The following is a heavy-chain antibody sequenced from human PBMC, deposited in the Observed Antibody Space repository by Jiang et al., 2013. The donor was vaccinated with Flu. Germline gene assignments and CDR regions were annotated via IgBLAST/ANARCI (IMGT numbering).Heavy chain of an antibody. CDR3: ARLDDYGGKGYFDY. CDR2: IDPSDSYT. CDR1: GYNFGSYY. J-gene: IGHJ4*02. Sequence: GAEVKKPGESLRISCKASGYNFGSYYITWVRQMPGKGLEWMGRIDPSDSYTNYNPSLEGHVTISADMSITTAYLQWSSLKASDTAMYYCARLDDYGGKGYFDYWGQGTLVTVSS. D-gene: IGHD4-23*01. V-gene: IGHV5-10-1*01.